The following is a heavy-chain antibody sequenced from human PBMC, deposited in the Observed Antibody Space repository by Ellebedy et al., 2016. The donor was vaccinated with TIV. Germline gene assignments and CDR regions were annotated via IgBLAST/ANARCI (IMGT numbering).Heavy chain of an antibody. CDR2: IYGNGGGI. CDR3: AKDQVAGDGRWVFDM. J-gene: IGHJ3*02. D-gene: IGHD5-24*01. CDR1: GLTFSSHA. Sequence: GESLKISCAASGLTFSSHAMSWVRQTPGKGLEWVSGIYGNGGGISYSDSVKGRFTISRNNSKNTLYLHMNSLRAEDTATYYCAKDQVAGDGRWVFDMWGQGTKVTVSS. V-gene: IGHV3-23*01.